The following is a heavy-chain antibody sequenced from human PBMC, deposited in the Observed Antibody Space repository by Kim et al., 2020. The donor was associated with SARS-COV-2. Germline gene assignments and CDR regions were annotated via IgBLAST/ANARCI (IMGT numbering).Heavy chain of an antibody. V-gene: IGHV3-9*01. CDR2: LKWDGYKI. Sequence: GGSLRLSCAASGFTFDDSAMHWVRQAPGKGLEWVAGLKWDGYKIVYADSVKGRFTISRDKAKKTLYLQMNNLKTEDTALYYCAKDRGSSRSYGESWGQGTPVTLSS. J-gene: IGHJ5*02. CDR1: GFTFDDSA. D-gene: IGHD1-26*01. CDR3: AKDRGSSRSYGES.